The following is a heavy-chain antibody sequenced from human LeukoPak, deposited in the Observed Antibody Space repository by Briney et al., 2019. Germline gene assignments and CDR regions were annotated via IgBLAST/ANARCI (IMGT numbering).Heavy chain of an antibody. V-gene: IGHV4-31*03. CDR3: AYVRGGTNWFDP. CDR2: IYYSGST. J-gene: IGHJ5*02. D-gene: IGHD3-16*01. CDR1: GGSISSGGYY. Sequence: SETLSLTCTVSGGSISSGGYYWRWIRQHPGKGLEWIGYIYYSGSTYYNPSLKSRVTISVDTSKNQFSLKLSSVTAADTAVYYCAYVRGGTNWFDPWGQGTLVTVSS.